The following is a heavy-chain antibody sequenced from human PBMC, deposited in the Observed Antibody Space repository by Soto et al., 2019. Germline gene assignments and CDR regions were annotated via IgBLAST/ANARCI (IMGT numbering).Heavy chain of an antibody. V-gene: IGHV4-59*01. J-gene: IGHJ4*02. Sequence: SETLSLTCIVSGDSINHYFWWSWIRQPPGKGLEWVGNIHYSGITTYNPSLRSRLSISVDTPKNQISLGLSSVTAADTAVYFCARGRGWLPEYWCQAILVTVS. CDR2: IHYSGIT. CDR1: GDSINHYF. CDR3: ARGRGWLPEY. D-gene: IGHD5-12*01.